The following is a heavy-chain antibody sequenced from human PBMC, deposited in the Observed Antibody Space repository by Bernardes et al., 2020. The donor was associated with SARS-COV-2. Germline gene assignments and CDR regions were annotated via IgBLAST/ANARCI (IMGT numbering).Heavy chain of an antibody. J-gene: IGHJ6*02. Sequence: SETLSLTCTVSSASFNRYYWSWIRQSPGKGLEWIGYVHSSGYTNYNPSLTSRVTISLDTSKNQFSLKLNSVSAADTAVYYCARHGRDCTNGICQTYYYYGLDVWGQGTTVTVSS. D-gene: IGHD2-8*01. CDR2: VHSSGYT. CDR1: SASFNRYY. CDR3: ARHGRDCTNGICQTYYYYGLDV. V-gene: IGHV4-59*08.